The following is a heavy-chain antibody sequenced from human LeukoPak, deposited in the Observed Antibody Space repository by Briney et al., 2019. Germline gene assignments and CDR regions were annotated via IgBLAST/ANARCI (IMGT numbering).Heavy chain of an antibody. Sequence: SETLSLTCTVSGGSISDSNYYWGWIRQPPGRGLEWIANIYYSGSAYYSPSLKSRVTVSIDTSKNQFSLKLNSVTAADTAVYYCARQSTIAAARIDPWGQGTLVTVSS. V-gene: IGHV4-39*01. D-gene: IGHD6-25*01. CDR1: GGSISDSNYY. CDR2: IYYSGSA. J-gene: IGHJ5*02. CDR3: ARQSTIAAARIDP.